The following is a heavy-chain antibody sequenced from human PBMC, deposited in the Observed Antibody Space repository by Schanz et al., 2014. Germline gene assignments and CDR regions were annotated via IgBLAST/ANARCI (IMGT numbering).Heavy chain of an antibody. CDR2: IFHSGTT. V-gene: IGHV4-4*02. CDR1: GGSISSGVW. J-gene: IGHJ3*01. D-gene: IGHD2-21*01. CDR3: TRSTLWSYDV. Sequence: QVQLQESGPGLVKPSGTLSLTCVVSGGSISSGVWWTWARQSPGKGLEWIGEIFHSGTTNYNPSLESRVTISVDKSKNQSSLILSSMTAAATAVYYCTRSTLWSYDVWGRGTMVIVSS.